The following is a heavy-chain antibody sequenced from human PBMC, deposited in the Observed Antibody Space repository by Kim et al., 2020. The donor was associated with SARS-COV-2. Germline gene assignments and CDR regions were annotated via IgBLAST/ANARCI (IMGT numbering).Heavy chain of an antibody. J-gene: IGHJ6*02. CDR3: ARAKGSGSYSYYYGMDV. D-gene: IGHD3-10*01. Sequence: GGSLRLSCAASGFTFSSYAMHWVRQAPGKGLEWVAVISYDGSNKYYADSVKGRFTISRDNSKNTLYLQMNSLRAEDTAVYYCARAKGSGSYSYYYGMDVWGQGTTVTVSS. V-gene: IGHV3-30*04. CDR1: GFTFSSYA. CDR2: ISYDGSNK.